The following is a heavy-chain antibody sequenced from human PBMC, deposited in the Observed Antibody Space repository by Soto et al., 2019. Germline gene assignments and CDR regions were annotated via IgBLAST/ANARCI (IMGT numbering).Heavy chain of an antibody. V-gene: IGHV1-18*01. J-gene: IGHJ5*02. CDR1: GYTFTSYG. D-gene: IGHD3-22*01. CDR2: ISAYNGNT. Sequence: SVKVSCKSSGYTFTSYGISGVRQAPGQGLEWVGWISAYNGNTNYAQKLQGRVIMTTDTSTSTAYMELRSLRSEDTAVYYCARDVPIYYDSSAQGPYNWFDPWGQGTLVTVSS. CDR3: ARDVPIYYDSSAQGPYNWFDP.